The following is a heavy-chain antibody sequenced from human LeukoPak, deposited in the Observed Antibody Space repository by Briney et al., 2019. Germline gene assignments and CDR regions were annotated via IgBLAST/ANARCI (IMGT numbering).Heavy chain of an antibody. V-gene: IGHV3-30*02. CDR3: AKYAPVTMIVSFG. J-gene: IGHJ4*02. CDR2: IRYDGSNK. Sequence: PGGSLRLSCAASGFTFSSYGMHWVRQAPDKGLEWVAFIRYDGSNKYYADSVKGRFTISRDNSKNTLYLQMNSLRVEDTAVYYCAKYAPVTMIVSFGWGQGTLVTVSS. D-gene: IGHD3-22*01. CDR1: GFTFSSYG.